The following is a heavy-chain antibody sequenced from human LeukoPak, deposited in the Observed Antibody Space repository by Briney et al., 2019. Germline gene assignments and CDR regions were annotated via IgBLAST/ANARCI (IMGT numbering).Heavy chain of an antibody. CDR3: ARVGRDQNTGGD. V-gene: IGHV3-72*01. CDR2: IRNKANSYTT. D-gene: IGHD2/OR15-2a*01. J-gene: IGHJ4*02. Sequence: GGSLRLSCAASGFTFSDHYMDWVRQAPGKGLEWVGRIRNKANSYTTEYAASVKGRFTISRDDSKNSLYLQMNSLNTEDTAVYYCARVGRDQNTGGDWGQGALVTVSS. CDR1: GFTFSDHY.